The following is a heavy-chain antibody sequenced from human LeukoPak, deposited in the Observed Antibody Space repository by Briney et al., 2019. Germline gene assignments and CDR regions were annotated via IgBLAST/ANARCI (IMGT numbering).Heavy chain of an antibody. Sequence: GGSLRLSCVASGFTLSGYWMHWVRQVPGKGLVWVSRINSDETSTSYADSVKGRFTISRDNSKNTLYLQMNSLRVEDTAIYYCGRGASGGANDYWGQGTLVTVSS. CDR3: GRGASGGANDY. D-gene: IGHD3-16*01. CDR1: GFTLSGYW. J-gene: IGHJ4*02. CDR2: INSDETST. V-gene: IGHV3-74*01.